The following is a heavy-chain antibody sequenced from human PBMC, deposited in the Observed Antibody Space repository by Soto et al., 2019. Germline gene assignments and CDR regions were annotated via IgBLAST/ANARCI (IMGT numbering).Heavy chain of an antibody. J-gene: IGHJ4*02. Sequence: GGSLRLSCAASGFTFSSYAMSWVRQAPGKGLEWVSAISGSGGSTYYADSVKGRFTISRDNSKNTLYRQMNSLRAEDTAVYYCANGRIGYDYIWGSYRYTPRDYWGQGTLVTVSS. CDR3: ANGRIGYDYIWGSYRYTPRDY. CDR2: ISGSGGST. V-gene: IGHV3-23*01. CDR1: GFTFSSYA. D-gene: IGHD3-16*02.